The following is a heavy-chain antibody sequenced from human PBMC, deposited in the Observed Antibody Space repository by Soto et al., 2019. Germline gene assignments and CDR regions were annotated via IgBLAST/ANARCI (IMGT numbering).Heavy chain of an antibody. CDR3: ARDAVYYDFWSGYYLDY. V-gene: IGHV3-33*01. CDR2: IWYDGSNK. CDR1: GFTFSSYG. Sequence: GGSLRLSCAASGFTFSSYGMHWVRQAPGKGLEWVAVIWYDGSNKYYADSVKGRFTISRDNSKNTLYLQMNSLRAEDTAVYYSARDAVYYDFWSGYYLDYWGQGTLVTVSS. J-gene: IGHJ4*02. D-gene: IGHD3-3*01.